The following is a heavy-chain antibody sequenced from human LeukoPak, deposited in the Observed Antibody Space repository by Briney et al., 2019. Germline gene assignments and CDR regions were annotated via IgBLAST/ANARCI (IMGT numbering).Heavy chain of an antibody. V-gene: IGHV4-39*07. D-gene: IGHD6-13*01. CDR1: GGSISSSSYY. CDR2: IYYSGST. Sequence: SETLSLTCTVSGGSISSSSYYWGWIRQPPGKGLEWIGSIYYSGSTYYKPSLKSRVTISVDTSKNQFSLKLSSVTAADTAVYYCAREEGAAAGYWGQGTLVTVSS. J-gene: IGHJ4*02. CDR3: AREEGAAAGY.